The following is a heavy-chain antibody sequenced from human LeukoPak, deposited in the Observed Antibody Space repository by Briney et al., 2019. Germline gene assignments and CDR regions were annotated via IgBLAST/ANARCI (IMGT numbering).Heavy chain of an antibody. CDR3: ARLTSGNGLDV. J-gene: IGHJ6*02. D-gene: IGHD3-3*01. V-gene: IGHV3-66*04. CDR2: IYSGNRT. CDR1: GFTVSNNY. Sequence: GGSLRLSCAASGFTVSNNYMTWVRQAPGKGLEWVSVIYSGNRTKYADSVKGRSIISRDNSKNTLLFQMNSLRAEDTAVYYCARLTSGNGLDVWGQGTTVTVS.